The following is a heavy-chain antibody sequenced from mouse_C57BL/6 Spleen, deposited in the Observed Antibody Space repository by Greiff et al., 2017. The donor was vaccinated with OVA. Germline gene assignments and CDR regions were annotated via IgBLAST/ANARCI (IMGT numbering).Heavy chain of an antibody. V-gene: IGHV1-85*01. CDR3: ARPLTGTGRYAMDY. CDR2: IYPRDGST. D-gene: IGHD4-1*01. CDR1: GYTFTSYD. Sequence: QVQLKESGPELVKPGASVKLSCKASGYTFTSYDINWVKQRPGQGLEWIGWIYPRDGSTKYNEKFKGKATLTVDTSSSTAYMELHSLTSEDSSVYFCARPLTGTGRYAMDYWGQGTSGTVSS. J-gene: IGHJ4*01.